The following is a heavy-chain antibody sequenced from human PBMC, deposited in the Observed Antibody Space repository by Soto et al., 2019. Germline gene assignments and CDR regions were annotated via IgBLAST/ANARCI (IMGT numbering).Heavy chain of an antibody. V-gene: IGHV1-69*01. J-gene: IGHJ4*01. CDR2: IIPIFGTA. D-gene: IGHD6-19*01. CDR3: ARAGSAHLIEQWLGARRGCYFDY. CDR1: GGTFSSYA. Sequence: QVQLVQSGAEVKKPGSSVKVSCKASGGTFSSYAISWVRQAPGQGLEWMGGIIPIFGTANYAQKFQGRVTITADESTSTAYMELSSLRSEDTAVDYCARAGSAHLIEQWLGARRGCYFDYWGQGTMVTVSS.